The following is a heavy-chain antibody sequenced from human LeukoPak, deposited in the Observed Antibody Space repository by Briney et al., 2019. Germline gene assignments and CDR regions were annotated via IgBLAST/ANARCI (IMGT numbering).Heavy chain of an antibody. CDR2: ISGSGGST. CDR1: GFTFSSYA. Sequence: GGSLRLSCAASGFTFSSYAMSWVRQAPGKGLEWVSAISGSGGSTYYADSVKGRFTISRDNSKNTLCLQMNSLRAEDTAVYYCAKDQGKRRLAAGAAFDIWGQGTMVTVSS. D-gene: IGHD6-13*01. J-gene: IGHJ3*02. V-gene: IGHV3-23*01. CDR3: AKDQGKRRLAAGAAFDI.